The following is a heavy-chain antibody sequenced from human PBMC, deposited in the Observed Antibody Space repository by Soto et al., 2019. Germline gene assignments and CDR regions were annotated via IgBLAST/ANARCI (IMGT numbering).Heavy chain of an antibody. J-gene: IGHJ4*02. Sequence: PSEPLSLTYRFFGRAFSGHFWSGVRQPPGRGLVWIGEVDDGGNTNSNPSLKSRVTISLDTSKNQFSLNLNSVTAADTAMYYCARVAQFDILTGYYPFDYWGQGTLVTVSS. CDR3: ARVAQFDILTGYYPFDY. V-gene: IGHV4-34*01. CDR1: GRAFSGHF. D-gene: IGHD3-9*01. CDR2: VDDGGNT.